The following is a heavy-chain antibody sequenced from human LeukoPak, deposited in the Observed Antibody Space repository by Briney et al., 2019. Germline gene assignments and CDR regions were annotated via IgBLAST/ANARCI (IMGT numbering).Heavy chain of an antibody. J-gene: IGHJ4*02. V-gene: IGHV4-4*07. CDR2: IYTSGST. CDR3: ARAYYDILTGDYILDY. Sequence: PSETLSLTCTVSGGSISSYYWSWIRQPAGKGLEWIGRIYTSGSTNSNPSLKSRVTMSVDTSKNQFSLKLSSVTAADTAVYYCARAYYDILTGDYILDYWGQGTLVTVSS. CDR1: GGSISSYY. D-gene: IGHD3-9*01.